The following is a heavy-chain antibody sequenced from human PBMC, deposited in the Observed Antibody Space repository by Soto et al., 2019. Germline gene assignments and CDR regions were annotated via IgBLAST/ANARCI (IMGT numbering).Heavy chain of an antibody. Sequence: SETLSLTCAVSGGSISSGGYSWSWIRQPPGKGLEWIGYIYHSGSTYYNPSLKSRVTISVDRSKNQFSLKLSSVTAADTAVYYCARGRGISAKFDYWGQGTLATVSS. CDR2: IYHSGST. J-gene: IGHJ4*02. CDR1: GGSISSGGYS. CDR3: ARGRGISAKFDY. V-gene: IGHV4-30-2*01. D-gene: IGHD3-3*02.